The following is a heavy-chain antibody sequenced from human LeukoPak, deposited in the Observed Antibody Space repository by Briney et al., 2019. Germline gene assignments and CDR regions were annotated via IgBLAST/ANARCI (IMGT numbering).Heavy chain of an antibody. Sequence: ASVKVSCKASGYTFTGYYMHWVRQAPGQGLEWMGWINPNSGGTNYAQKFQGRVTMTRDTSISTAYMELSRLRSDDTAVYYCARDRGEGEWLSPELAFDYWGQGTLVTVSS. D-gene: IGHD6-19*01. CDR2: INPNSGGT. V-gene: IGHV1-2*02. CDR3: ARDRGEGEWLSPELAFDY. CDR1: GYTFTGYY. J-gene: IGHJ4*02.